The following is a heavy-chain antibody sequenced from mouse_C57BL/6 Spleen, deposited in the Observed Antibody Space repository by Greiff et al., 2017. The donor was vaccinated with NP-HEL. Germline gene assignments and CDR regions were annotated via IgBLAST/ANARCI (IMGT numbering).Heavy chain of an antibody. V-gene: IGHV1-82*01. Sequence: VQVVESGPELVKPGASVKISCKASGYAFSSSWMNWVKQRPGKGLEWIGRIYPGDGDTNYNGKFKGKATLTADKSSSTAYMQLSSLTSEDSAVYFCARGDGSSYWYFDVWGTGTTVTVSS. CDR3: ARGDGSSYWYFDV. CDR2: IYPGDGDT. D-gene: IGHD1-1*01. J-gene: IGHJ1*03. CDR1: GYAFSSSW.